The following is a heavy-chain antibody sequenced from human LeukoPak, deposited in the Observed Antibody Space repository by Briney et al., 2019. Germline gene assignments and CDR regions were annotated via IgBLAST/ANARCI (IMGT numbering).Heavy chain of an antibody. Sequence: SETLSLTCTVSGYSISSGYYWGWIRQPSGKGLEWIGSIYHSGSTYYNPSLKSRVTISVDTSKNQFSLKLSSVTAADTAVYYWARSLSGSSGAISYWGQGTLVTVSS. CDR1: GYSISSGYY. D-gene: IGHD1-26*01. J-gene: IGHJ4*02. V-gene: IGHV4-38-2*02. CDR2: IYHSGST. CDR3: ARSLSGSSGAISY.